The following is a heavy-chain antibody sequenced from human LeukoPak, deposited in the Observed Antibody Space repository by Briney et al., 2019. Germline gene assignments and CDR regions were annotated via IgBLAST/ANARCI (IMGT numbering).Heavy chain of an antibody. D-gene: IGHD3-10*01. J-gene: IGHJ4*02. CDR1: GVTFRSYG. V-gene: IGHV3-33*01. CDR2: IWYGGSNK. Sequence: GKSLRLSCAASGVTFRSYGRHWVRQAPGKGLEWVAVIWYGGSNKYYADSEKGRFTISRDNSENTLYLQMNSLTAEDTVLYYCASDGIDVDRGFGYFAYWRQGTLLSV. CDR3: ASDGIDVDRGFGYFAY.